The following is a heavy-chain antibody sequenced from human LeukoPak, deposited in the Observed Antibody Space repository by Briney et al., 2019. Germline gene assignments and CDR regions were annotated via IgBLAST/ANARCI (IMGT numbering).Heavy chain of an antibody. Sequence: GGSLRLSCAASGLTVTNAWMNWVRQAPGKGLEWVGRIASKTDGGKTDYAAPVKGRFTISRDDSKNTLFLQMNSLKTEDTAMYYCARAQTELQYYFDYWGQGTLVTVSS. CDR1: GLTVTNAW. J-gene: IGHJ4*02. D-gene: IGHD3-10*01. CDR2: IASKTDGGKT. CDR3: ARAQTELQYYFDY. V-gene: IGHV3-15*04.